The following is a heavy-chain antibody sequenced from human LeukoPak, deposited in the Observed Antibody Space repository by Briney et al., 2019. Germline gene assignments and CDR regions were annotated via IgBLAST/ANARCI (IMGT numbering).Heavy chain of an antibody. Sequence: GGSLRLSCAASGFTFSSYAMHWVRQAPGKGLEWVAVISYDGSNKYYADSVKGRFTISRDNSKNTLYLQMNSLRAEDTAVYYCARGQDAMVRGVIGYWGQGTLVTVSS. D-gene: IGHD3-10*01. CDR1: GFTFSSYA. J-gene: IGHJ4*02. CDR2: ISYDGSNK. V-gene: IGHV3-30-3*01. CDR3: ARGQDAMVRGVIGY.